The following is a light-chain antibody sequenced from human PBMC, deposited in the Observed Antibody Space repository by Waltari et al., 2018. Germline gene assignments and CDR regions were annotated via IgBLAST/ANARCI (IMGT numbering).Light chain of an antibody. CDR2: GAS. Sequence: ELVLTQSPDTLSLAPGERATLSCRASQSIGRYLVWYQQKHGQAPRLLIYGASTRASGIPDRFSGSGSGTDFSLTISRLEPEDFAVYHCQKHDRLPATFGQGTKVEIK. CDR1: QSIGRY. CDR3: QKHDRLPAT. V-gene: IGKV3-20*01. J-gene: IGKJ1*01.